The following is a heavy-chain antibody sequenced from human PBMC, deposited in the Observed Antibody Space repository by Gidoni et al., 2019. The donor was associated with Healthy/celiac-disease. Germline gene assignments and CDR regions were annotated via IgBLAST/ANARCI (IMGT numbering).Heavy chain of an antibody. CDR1: GFTFLSYA. J-gene: IGHJ3*02. CDR3: ARGLDYYDSSGYPDAFDI. Sequence: QVQLVESGGGVVQPGWSLRLPCAASGFTFLSYATHLVRQAPGKGLEWVAVISYDGSNKYYADSVKGRFTISRDNSKNTLYLQMNSLRAEDTAVYYCARGLDYYDSSGYPDAFDIWGQGTMVTVSS. CDR2: ISYDGSNK. D-gene: IGHD3-22*01. V-gene: IGHV3-30-3*01.